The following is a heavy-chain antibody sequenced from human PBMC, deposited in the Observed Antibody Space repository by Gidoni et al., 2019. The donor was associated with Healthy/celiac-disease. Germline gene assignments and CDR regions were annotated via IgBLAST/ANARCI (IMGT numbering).Heavy chain of an antibody. CDR2: ISYDGSNK. CDR3: AKDRGSSGSFDY. J-gene: IGHJ4*02. D-gene: IGHD3-22*01. CDR1: GFSFSSYG. V-gene: IGHV3-30*18. Sequence: QVLLVESGGGVVQPRRSLRLSCAASGFSFSSYGMHWEWVAVISYDGSNKYYADYVKGRFTISRDNSKNTLYLQMNSLRAEDTAVYYCAKDRGSSGSFDYWGQGTLVTVSS.